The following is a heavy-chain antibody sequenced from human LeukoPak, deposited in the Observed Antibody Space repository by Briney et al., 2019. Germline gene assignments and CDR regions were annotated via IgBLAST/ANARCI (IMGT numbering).Heavy chain of an antibody. Sequence: ASVKVSCKASGGTFSSYAISWVRQAPGQGLEWMGGIIPIFGAANHAQKFQGRVTTTADKSTSTAYMELSSLRSEDTAVYYCARGGDSYGNQYYFDYWGQGTLVTVSS. CDR1: GGTFSSYA. J-gene: IGHJ4*02. V-gene: IGHV1-69*06. D-gene: IGHD5-18*01. CDR3: ARGGDSYGNQYYFDY. CDR2: IIPIFGAA.